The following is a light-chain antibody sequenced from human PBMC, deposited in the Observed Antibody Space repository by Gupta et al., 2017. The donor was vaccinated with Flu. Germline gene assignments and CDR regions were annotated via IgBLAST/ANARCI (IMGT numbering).Light chain of an antibody. Sequence: QSALTQPPSAPGSPGQSVHISCTGSSSDVDDNKYVPCYRQHPGQAPRLMIFEVNRRPSAVPDDCSSSKSGKTASLIVSGLRAAVDADYFCSSYTGGDTLLFGGGTKLTVL. CDR2: EVN. CDR1: SSDVDDNKY. J-gene: IGLJ2*01. V-gene: IGLV2-8*01. CDR3: SSYTGGDTLL.